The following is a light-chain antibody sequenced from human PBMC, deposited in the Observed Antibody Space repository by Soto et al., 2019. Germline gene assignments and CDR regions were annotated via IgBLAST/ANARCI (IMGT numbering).Light chain of an antibody. CDR1: QSLLHSNGYNY. V-gene: IGKV2-28*01. CDR3: MQALQSPIT. Sequence: DIVMTQSPLSLPVTPGEPASISCRSSQSLLHSNGYNYLDWYLQKPGQSPQLLIYLGSNRAAGVADRFRGSESGTDFTLKISRVEAEDVGVYCCMQALQSPITFGQGTRLEIK. J-gene: IGKJ5*01. CDR2: LGS.